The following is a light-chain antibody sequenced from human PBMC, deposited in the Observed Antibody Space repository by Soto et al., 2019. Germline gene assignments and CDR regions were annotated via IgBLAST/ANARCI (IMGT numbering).Light chain of an antibody. CDR2: DAT. CDR3: KQRYHWPPLT. CDR1: QSVVRY. Sequence: EIVLTQSPVTLSLSPGDTATLSCRASQSVVRYVAWYQQKPGQAPRLLIYDATIRASGIPARFSGSGSGTDFSLTISSIEPEDFAVYYCKQRYHWPPLTFGGGTKVEVK. V-gene: IGKV3-11*01. J-gene: IGKJ4*01.